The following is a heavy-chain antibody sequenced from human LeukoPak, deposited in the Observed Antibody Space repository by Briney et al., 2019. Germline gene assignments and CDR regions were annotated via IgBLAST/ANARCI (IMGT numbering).Heavy chain of an antibody. CDR3: ARHLNNCGDDCYIFDY. CDR2: INYSRST. Sequence: PQSLSPTRTLSGGSPTSYYWGCVRRPPGKRLGSVVYINYSRSTNYTPTPKRRVAISVDTTKNHSSLRVSSVPAADTAVYYSARHLNNCGDDCYIFDYWGQGTLVTVSS. CDR1: GGSPTSYY. J-gene: IGHJ4*02. V-gene: IGHV4-59*08. D-gene: IGHD2-21*01.